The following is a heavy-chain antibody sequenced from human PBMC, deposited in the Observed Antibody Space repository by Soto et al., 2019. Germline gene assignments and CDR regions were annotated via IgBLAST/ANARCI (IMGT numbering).Heavy chain of an antibody. Sequence: GGSLRLSCAASGFKFYYYTMHWVRQTPGRGLEWVSSISWSSVNLDYRDSVKGRFTISRDNAKNALYLQMNSLRVEDTALYYCARRGGKYYAMDVWGQGTTVTVSS. D-gene: IGHD1-1*01. V-gene: IGHV3-9*01. CDR2: ISWSSVNL. CDR3: ARRGGKYYAMDV. CDR1: GFKFYYYT. J-gene: IGHJ6*02.